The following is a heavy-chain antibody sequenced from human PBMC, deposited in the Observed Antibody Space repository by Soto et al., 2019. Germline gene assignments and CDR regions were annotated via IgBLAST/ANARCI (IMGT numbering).Heavy chain of an antibody. CDR3: ARDRGAAASL. CDR1: GFTFSSYG. V-gene: IGHV3-33*01. D-gene: IGHD6-13*01. Sequence: QVQLVESGGGVVQPGRSLRLSCAASGFTFSSYGIHWVRQAPGKGLEWVAVIWYDGSNKYYADSVKGRFTISRDNSKNTLYLQMNSLRAEDTAVYYCARDRGAAASLWGQGTLVTVSS. J-gene: IGHJ4*02. CDR2: IWYDGSNK.